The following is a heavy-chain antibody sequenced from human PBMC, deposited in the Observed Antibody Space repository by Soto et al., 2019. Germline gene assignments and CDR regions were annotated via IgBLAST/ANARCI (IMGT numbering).Heavy chain of an antibody. CDR2: ITPIFGAA. D-gene: IGHD6-19*01. Sequence: QVQLVQSGAEVKKPGSSVKVSCKASGGAFRSYTISWVRQAPGQGLEWMGGITPIFGAANYAQKFEGRVTISADKSTTTASMELSNLTSEDTAVYYCARDYIAVANRVGMDVWGQGTTVIVSS. V-gene: IGHV1-69*06. CDR3: ARDYIAVANRVGMDV. CDR1: GGAFRSYT. J-gene: IGHJ6*02.